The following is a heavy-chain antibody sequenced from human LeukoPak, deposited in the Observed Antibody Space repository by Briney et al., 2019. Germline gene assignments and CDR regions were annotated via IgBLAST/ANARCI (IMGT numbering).Heavy chain of an antibody. CDR3: AREVRYSYGPYYYYYYMDV. J-gene: IGHJ6*03. Sequence: PSETLSLTWTVSGGSISSYYWSWIRQPPGKGLEWIGYIYYSGSTNYNPSLKSRVTISVDTSKNQFSLKLSSVTAADTAVYYCAREVRYSYGPYYYYYYMDVWGKGTTVTVSS. CDR2: IYYSGST. CDR1: GGSISSYY. D-gene: IGHD5-18*01. V-gene: IGHV4-59*01.